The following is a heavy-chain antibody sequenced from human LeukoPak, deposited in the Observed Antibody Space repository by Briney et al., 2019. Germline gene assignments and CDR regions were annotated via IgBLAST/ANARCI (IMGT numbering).Heavy chain of an antibody. CDR2: IIPIFGKA. Sequence: SVKVSCKASGGTFSSYAISWVRQAPGQGLEWMGGIIPIFGKANYAQKFQGRVTITADKSTSTAYMELSSLRSEDTAVYYCARVGWNGYPEARTYYFDYWGQGTLVTVSS. J-gene: IGHJ4*02. CDR1: GGTFSSYA. V-gene: IGHV1-69*06. D-gene: IGHD1-1*01. CDR3: ARVGWNGYPEARTYYFDY.